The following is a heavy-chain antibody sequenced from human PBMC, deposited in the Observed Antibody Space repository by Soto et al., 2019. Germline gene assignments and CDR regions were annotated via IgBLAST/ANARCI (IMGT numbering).Heavy chain of an antibody. V-gene: IGHV1-18*01. CDR3: ARDELFDRHYSYGIDV. CDR2: ISPFNGNP. Sequence: QVQLVQSGAEVKKPGASVKVSCQTSGYPFTHYGIGWVRQAPGLGLEWMGWISPFNGNPNYAQNLQGIVTLTTDTSTSKVHLDGWSMESEDTAVYYGARDELFDRHYSYGIDVWGQGTIITVSS. CDR1: GYPFTHYG. D-gene: IGHD3-10*02. J-gene: IGHJ6*02.